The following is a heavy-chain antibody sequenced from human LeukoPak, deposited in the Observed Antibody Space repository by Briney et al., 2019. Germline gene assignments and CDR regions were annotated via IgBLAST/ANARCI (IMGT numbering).Heavy chain of an antibody. Sequence: PSETLSLTCTVSDGSISGNYWSWIRQPPGKGLEWIGYIYYSGSTNYSPSLKSRVTISVDTSKKQFSLKVSSVTAADTAVYYCARKAYCFDYWGQGTLVTVSS. CDR1: DGSISGNY. V-gene: IGHV4-59*01. CDR2: IYYSGST. J-gene: IGHJ4*02. CDR3: ARKAYCFDY.